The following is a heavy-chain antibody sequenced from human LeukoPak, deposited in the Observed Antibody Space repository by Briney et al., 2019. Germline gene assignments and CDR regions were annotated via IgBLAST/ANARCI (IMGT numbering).Heavy chain of an antibody. V-gene: IGHV4-59*01. CDR2: IYYSGST. D-gene: IGHD1-26*01. Sequence: SETLSLTCTVSGVSINSYYWSWIRQPPGKGLEWIGYIYYSGSTIYNPSLQSRVTISIDASKTQFSLELSSVTSADTAVYYCARALTGVGATTNWGQGTLVTVSS. J-gene: IGHJ4*02. CDR3: ARALTGVGATTN. CDR1: GVSINSYY.